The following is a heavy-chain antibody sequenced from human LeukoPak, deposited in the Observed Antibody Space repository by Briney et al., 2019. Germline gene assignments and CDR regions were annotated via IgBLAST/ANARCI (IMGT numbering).Heavy chain of an antibody. V-gene: IGHV3-7*05. CDR2: INQDGSAK. J-gene: IGHJ4*02. CDR3: ARDSGYNAFDY. Sequence: GGSLRLSCADSGFLFSNSWMAWVRRAPGRGLEWLANINQDGSAKTCVDSVRGRFTISRDNAKNSLYLQMNSLRAEDTAMYYCARDSGYNAFDYWGQGTLVTVSS. D-gene: IGHD5-12*01. CDR1: GFLFSNSW.